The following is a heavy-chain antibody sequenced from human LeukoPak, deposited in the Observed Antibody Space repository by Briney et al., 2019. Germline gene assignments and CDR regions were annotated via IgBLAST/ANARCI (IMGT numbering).Heavy chain of an antibody. Sequence: SVKVSCKASGFTFTSSAMQWVRQARGQRLEWIGWIVVGSGNTGYAQKFQGRVTMTRNTSISTAYMELSSLRSEDTAVYYCARVPVYGPEDYWGQGTLVTVSS. CDR3: ARVPVYGPEDY. D-gene: IGHD3/OR15-3a*01. CDR2: IVVGSGNT. CDR1: GFTFTSSA. J-gene: IGHJ4*02. V-gene: IGHV1-58*02.